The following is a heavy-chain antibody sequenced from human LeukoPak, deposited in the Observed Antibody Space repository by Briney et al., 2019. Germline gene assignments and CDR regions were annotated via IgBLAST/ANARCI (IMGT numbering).Heavy chain of an antibody. V-gene: IGHV3-30*04. CDR2: ISRDGSDT. CDR3: ARDGGYGGSDY. CDR1: GFLFSSYA. J-gene: IGHJ4*02. Sequence: PGGSLRLSCAASGFLFSSYAMDWVRQSPGKGLEWVAVISRDGSDTYYAVSVKGRFTISRDNAKNSLYLQMNSLRAEDTAVYYCARDGGYGGSDYWGQGTLVTASS. D-gene: IGHD5-12*01.